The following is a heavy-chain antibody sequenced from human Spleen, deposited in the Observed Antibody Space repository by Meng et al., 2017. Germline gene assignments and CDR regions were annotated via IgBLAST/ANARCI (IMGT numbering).Heavy chain of an antibody. CDR1: GGSISSSSNY. Sequence: QLQLQESGPGLVKPSETLSLTCPVSGGSISSSSNYWDWIRQPPGKRLEWIGSIYYSGATYYNPSLKSRVTISVDTSKNQFSLRLSSVTAADTAVYYCARRVHDGRHYHYFDYWGQGALVTVSS. V-gene: IGHV4-39*01. CDR3: ARRVHDGRHYHYFDY. CDR2: IYYSGAT. J-gene: IGHJ4*02. D-gene: IGHD3-16*01.